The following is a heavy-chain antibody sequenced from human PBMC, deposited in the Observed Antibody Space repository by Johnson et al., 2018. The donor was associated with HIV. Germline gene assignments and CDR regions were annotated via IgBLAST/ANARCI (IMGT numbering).Heavy chain of an antibody. CDR2: ICYDGANK. CDR3: TRVYSSSSAHAFDI. Sequence: QVQLVESGGGVVQPGRSLRLSCSASGFTFSNYDMHWVRQAPGKGLEWVALICYDGANKYYADSVKGRFTISRDNSKNTLYLQMNSLTTEDTAVYYCTRVYSSSSAHAFDIWGQGTMVTVSS. CDR1: GFTFSNYD. V-gene: IGHV3-30*03. D-gene: IGHD6-6*01. J-gene: IGHJ3*02.